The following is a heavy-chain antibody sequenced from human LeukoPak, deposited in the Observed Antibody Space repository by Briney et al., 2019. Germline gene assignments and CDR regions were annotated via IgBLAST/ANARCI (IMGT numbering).Heavy chain of an antibody. CDR3: ARDHVVDGLVFDY. CDR1: GFTFRSQW. CDR2: TNQDGSDK. J-gene: IGHJ4*02. D-gene: IGHD2-15*01. V-gene: IGHV3-7*01. Sequence: GGSLRLSCAAAGFTFRSQWMSWIRQAPGKGLEWVANTNQDGSDKQYVDSVKGRFTISRDNAKNSLYLQMDSLRAEDTGLYYCARDHVVDGLVFDYWGQGALVTVSS.